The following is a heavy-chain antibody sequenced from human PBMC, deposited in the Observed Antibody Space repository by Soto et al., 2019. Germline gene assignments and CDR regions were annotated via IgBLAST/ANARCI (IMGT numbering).Heavy chain of an antibody. Sequence: PGGSLRLSCAASGFTFSDYYMSWIRQAPGKGLEWVSYISSSSSYTNYADSVKGRFTISRDNAKNSLYLQMNSLRAEDTAVYYCARVGTDCSGGSCYSGEWFDPWGQGTLVTVSS. CDR2: ISSSSSYT. D-gene: IGHD2-15*01. J-gene: IGHJ5*02. V-gene: IGHV3-11*06. CDR1: GFTFSDYY. CDR3: ARVGTDCSGGSCYSGEWFDP.